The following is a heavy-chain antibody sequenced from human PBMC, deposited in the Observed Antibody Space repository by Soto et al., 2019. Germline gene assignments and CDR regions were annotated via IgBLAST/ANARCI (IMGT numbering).Heavy chain of an antibody. D-gene: IGHD1-26*01. J-gene: IGHJ5*02. CDR1: GGSISSSNW. V-gene: IGHV4-4*02. CDR2: IYHSGST. Sequence: QVQLQESGPGLVKPSGTLSLTCAVSGGSISSSNWWSWVRQPPGKGLEWIGEIYHSGSTNYTPSLKILVTLTQDKSKTLFSLRLTAETAADAAVYYCARGGVGGSYGLSWFDPWGQGTLVTVSS. CDR3: ARGGVGGSYGLSWFDP.